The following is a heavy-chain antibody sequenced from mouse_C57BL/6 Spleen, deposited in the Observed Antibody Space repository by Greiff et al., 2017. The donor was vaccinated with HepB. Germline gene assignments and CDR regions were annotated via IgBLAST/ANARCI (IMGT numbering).Heavy chain of an antibody. J-gene: IGHJ3*01. Sequence: EVMLVESGGGLVKPGGSQKLSCAASGFTFSDYGMHWVRQAPEKGLEWVAYISSGSSTIYYAETVKGRFTISRDNAKNTLFLQMTSLRSEDTAMYYCANNWDVAWFAYWGQGTLVTVSA. CDR3: ANNWDVAWFAY. V-gene: IGHV5-17*01. CDR2: ISSGSSTI. D-gene: IGHD4-1*01. CDR1: GFTFSDYG.